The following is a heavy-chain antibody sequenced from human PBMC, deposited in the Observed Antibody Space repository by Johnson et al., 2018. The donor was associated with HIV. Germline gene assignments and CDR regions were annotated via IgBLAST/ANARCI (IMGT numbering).Heavy chain of an antibody. D-gene: IGHD5-24*01. CDR1: GFTFSNYA. Sequence: VQLVESGGGVVQPGRSLRLSCTASGFTFSNYAIHWVRQAPGKGLEWVTVISYDGSNQYYADSVKGRFTISRDNSKNTLYLQMNSLRAEDTAVYYCARDQVVEMATIIGDDAFDIWGQGTMVTVSS. CDR2: ISYDGSNQ. J-gene: IGHJ3*02. CDR3: ARDQVVEMATIIGDDAFDI. V-gene: IGHV3-30*14.